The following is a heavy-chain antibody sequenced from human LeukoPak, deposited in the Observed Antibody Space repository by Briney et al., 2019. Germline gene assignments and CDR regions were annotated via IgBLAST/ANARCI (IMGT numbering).Heavy chain of an antibody. J-gene: IGHJ3*02. CDR2: IKQDGSEK. CDR1: GGSISSYY. Sequence: ETLSLTCTVSGGSISSYYWSWVRQAPGKGLEWGANIKQDGSEKYYVDSVKGRFIISRDNAKNSLYLQMNSLLIEDTAVYSCARGEAYHRSPTSPGGAFEIWGQGTMVTVSS. V-gene: IGHV3-7*01. D-gene: IGHD2/OR15-2a*01. CDR3: ARGEAYHRSPTSPGGAFEI.